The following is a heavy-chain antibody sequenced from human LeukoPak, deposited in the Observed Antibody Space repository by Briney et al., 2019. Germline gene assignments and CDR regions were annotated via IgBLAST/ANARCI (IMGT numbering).Heavy chain of an antibody. CDR3: ARPYNSGSYTPFDY. D-gene: IGHD3-10*01. CDR2: IYYSGST. Sequence: RWGSLRLSCAASGFIFSIYSMTWVRQTPGKGLEWIGSIYYSGSTYYNPSLESRVTISVDTSKNQFSLKLSSVTAADTAVYYCARPYNSGSYTPFDYWGQGTLVTVSS. J-gene: IGHJ4*02. CDR1: GFIFSIYSMT. V-gene: IGHV4-39*01.